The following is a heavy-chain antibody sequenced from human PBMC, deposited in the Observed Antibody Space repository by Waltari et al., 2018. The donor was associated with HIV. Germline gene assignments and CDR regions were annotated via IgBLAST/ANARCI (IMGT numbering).Heavy chain of an antibody. J-gene: IGHJ4*02. CDR1: GFSVSNHW. CDR2: LNSDGSSR. D-gene: IGHD2-15*01. Sequence: VQLVESGGGSIKTGGSLRLSCTASGFSVSNHWMDWVRQGPGKGLVGVARLNSDGSSRNYADAVKGRFVISRDNARNTVYLQLNSLRVEDTAMYFCARASHYIEFSTFDGDYYFDVWGRGTRVAVSS. CDR3: ARASHYIEFSTFDGDYYFDV. V-gene: IGHV3-74*01.